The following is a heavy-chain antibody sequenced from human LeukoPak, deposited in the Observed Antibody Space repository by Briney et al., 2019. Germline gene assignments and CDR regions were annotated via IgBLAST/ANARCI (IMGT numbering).Heavy chain of an antibody. V-gene: IGHV3-7*01. Sequence: GGSLRLSCAASGFTFSSYWMSWVRQAPGKGLEWVANIKQDGSEKYYVDSVKGRFTISRDNAKNSLYLQMNSLRAEDTAVYYCARVRDYDFWSGQSGAFDIWGQGTMVTVSS. CDR2: IKQDGSEK. J-gene: IGHJ3*02. CDR3: ARVRDYDFWSGQSGAFDI. CDR1: GFTFSSYW. D-gene: IGHD3-3*01.